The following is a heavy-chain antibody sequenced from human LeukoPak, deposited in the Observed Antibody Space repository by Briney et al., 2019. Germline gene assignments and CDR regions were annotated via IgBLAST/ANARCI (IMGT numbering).Heavy chain of an antibody. CDR3: ARGAARLGYFQH. J-gene: IGHJ1*01. D-gene: IGHD6-6*01. CDR1: GFTFSSYA. CDR2: ISSNGGST. Sequence: GGSLRLSCAASGFTFSSYAMSWVRQAPGKGLEYVSAISSNGGSTYYANSVKGRFTISRDNSKNTLYLQMGSLRAEDMAVYYCARGAARLGYFQHWGQGTLVTVSS. V-gene: IGHV3-64*01.